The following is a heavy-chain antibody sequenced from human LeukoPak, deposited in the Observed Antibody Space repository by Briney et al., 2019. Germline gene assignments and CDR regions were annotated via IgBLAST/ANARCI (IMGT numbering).Heavy chain of an antibody. D-gene: IGHD5-12*01. CDR3: ARRRVYSGSGEFDF. J-gene: IGHJ4*02. CDR2: IHYSGTT. V-gene: IGHV4-59*01. CDR1: GGSMSGYY. Sequence: SETLSLTCTVSGGSMSGYYWSWIRQPPGKGLEWIGYIHYSGTTNYNPSLKSRVTISLDTSRNQFSLKLRSVTTADTAVYYCARRRVYSGSGEFDFWGQGTQVTVSS.